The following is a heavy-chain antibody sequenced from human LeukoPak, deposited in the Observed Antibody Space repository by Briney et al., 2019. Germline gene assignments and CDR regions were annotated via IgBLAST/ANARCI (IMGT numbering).Heavy chain of an antibody. J-gene: IGHJ6*03. CDR2: ISGSGGST. Sequence: PGGSLRLSCAASGFTFSSYAMSWVRQAPGKGLEWVSAISGSGGSTYYADSVKGRFTISRDNSKNTLYLQMNSLRAEDTAVYYCAKEGSVPMTSSYYYYYMDVWGKGTTVTVSS. CDR3: AKEGSVPMTSSYYYYYMDV. V-gene: IGHV3-23*01. CDR1: GFTFSSYA. D-gene: IGHD3-10*01.